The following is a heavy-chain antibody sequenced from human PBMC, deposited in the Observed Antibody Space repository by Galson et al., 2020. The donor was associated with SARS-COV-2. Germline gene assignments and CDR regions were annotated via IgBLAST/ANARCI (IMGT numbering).Heavy chain of an antibody. V-gene: IGHV5-51*01. CDR3: ARHGASSGWYQGIDY. D-gene: IGHD6-19*01. CDR1: RYSFTNYW. CDR2: IYPDDSYT. J-gene: IGHJ4*02. Sequence: GESLKISCKASRYSFTNYWIGWVRQMPGKGLEWMGVIYPDDSYTTYSPSFQGQVTISADKSITTAYLQWSGLKASDTAMYYCARHGASSGWYQGIDYWGQGTLVAVSS.